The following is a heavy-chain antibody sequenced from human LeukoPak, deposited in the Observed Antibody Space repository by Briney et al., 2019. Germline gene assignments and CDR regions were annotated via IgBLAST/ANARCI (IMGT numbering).Heavy chain of an antibody. CDR2: IHTSGSS. D-gene: IGHD1-14*01. Sequence: SETLSLTCTVSGGSISSSYWNWIRQPAGKGLEWIGRIHTSGSSNYNPSLKSRVIMSVDTSKNQFSLKVRSVTAADTAVYFCARGIHLDSWGQGTLVTVSS. CDR3: ARGIHLDS. V-gene: IGHV4-4*07. J-gene: IGHJ4*02. CDR1: GGSISSSY.